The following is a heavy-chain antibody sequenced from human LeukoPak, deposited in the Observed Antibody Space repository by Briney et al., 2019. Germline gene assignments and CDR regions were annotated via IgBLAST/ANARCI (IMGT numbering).Heavy chain of an antibody. CDR1: GASISSYY. CDR2: IYYSGST. V-gene: IGHV4-59*08. CDR3: ATLGYCSAGSC. J-gene: IGHJ3*01. D-gene: IGHD2-15*01. Sequence: PSETLSLTCTVSGASISSYYWSWIRQPPGKGLEWIGYIYYSGSTNYNPSLKSRVTISVDTSKNQFSLKLSSVTAAHTAVYYCATLGYCSAGSCWGQGTMVTVSS.